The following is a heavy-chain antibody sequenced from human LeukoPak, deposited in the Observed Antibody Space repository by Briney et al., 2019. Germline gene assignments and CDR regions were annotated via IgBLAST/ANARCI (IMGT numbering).Heavy chain of an antibody. CDR1: GYTVTSCA. D-gene: IGHD6-19*01. CDR3: ASDRVSSGWYLFDY. Sequence: GASVKVSCKASGYTVTSCAMHWVRQAPGQRLEWMGWINAGNGNTKYSQKFQGRVTITRDTSASTAYMELSSLRSEDTAVYYCASDRVSSGWYLFDYWGQGTLVTVSS. CDR2: INAGNGNT. V-gene: IGHV1-3*01. J-gene: IGHJ4*02.